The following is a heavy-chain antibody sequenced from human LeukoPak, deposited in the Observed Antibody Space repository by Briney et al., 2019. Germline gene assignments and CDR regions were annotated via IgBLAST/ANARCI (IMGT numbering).Heavy chain of an antibody. CDR2: ISPNGGST. CDR3: ARRVYCSSSSCSHFDY. V-gene: IGHV1-46*01. D-gene: IGHD2-2*01. Sequence: ASVKVSCKASGYTFTTYYMHWARQAPGQGLEWMGIISPNGGSTTYAQKFQGRVTMTRDTSTSTVYMELSSLGSEDTAVYFCARRVYCSSSSCSHFDYWGQGTPVAVSS. J-gene: IGHJ4*02. CDR1: GYTFTTYY.